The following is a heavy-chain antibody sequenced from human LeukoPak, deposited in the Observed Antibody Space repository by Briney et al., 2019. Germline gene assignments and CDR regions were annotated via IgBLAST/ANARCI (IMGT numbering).Heavy chain of an antibody. V-gene: IGHV3-23*01. CDR2: ITGSDGSS. CDR3: AKWGDYDILTGYYVPDY. Sequence: SGGSLRLSCVASGFTITNYAMSWVRQAPGKGLEWVSAITGSDGSSYYADSVKGRFTISRDNSKNTLYLQVNSLRAEDTAVYCCAKWGDYDILTGYYVPDYWGQGTLVTVSS. J-gene: IGHJ4*02. D-gene: IGHD3-9*01. CDR1: GFTITNYA.